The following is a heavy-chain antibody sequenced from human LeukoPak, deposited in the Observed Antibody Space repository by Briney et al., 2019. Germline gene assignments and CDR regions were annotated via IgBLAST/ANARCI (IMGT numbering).Heavy chain of an antibody. CDR3: ARHDSGAYPLDY. J-gene: IGHJ4*02. CDR1: GGSMSSYY. D-gene: IGHD3-22*01. V-gene: IGHV4-59*08. Sequence: SETLSLTCTVSGGSMSSYYWSWIRQPPGKGLEWIGYIYYSGSTNYNPPLKSRVTISVDTSKNQFSLKLSSVTAADTAVYYCARHDSGAYPLDYWGQGTLVTVSS. CDR2: IYYSGST.